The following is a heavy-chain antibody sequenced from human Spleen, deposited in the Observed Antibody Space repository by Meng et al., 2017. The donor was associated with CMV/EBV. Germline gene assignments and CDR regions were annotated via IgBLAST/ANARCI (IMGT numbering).Heavy chain of an antibody. J-gene: IGHJ1*01. V-gene: IGHV1-8*02. Sequence: ASVKVSCKASGYTFASYDINWVRQATGQGLEWMARMDPNSGKAGYAQKFQGRVTVTRNNSISTAYMELSSLRSEDTAIYYCATITILGYGQYLQYWGQGTLVTVSS. D-gene: IGHD3-9*01. CDR1: GYTFASYD. CDR2: MDPNSGKA. CDR3: ATITILGYGQYLQY.